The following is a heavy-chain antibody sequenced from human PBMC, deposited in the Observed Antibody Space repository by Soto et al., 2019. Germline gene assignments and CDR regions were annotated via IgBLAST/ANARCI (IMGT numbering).Heavy chain of an antibody. Sequence: SETLSLTCSVSGDSISTVDYFWAWIRQPPGQALEYIGYIYKSTTTYYNPSFESRVAISLDTSKSQFSLNVTSVTAADTAVYFCARGRYCLPGRCFPNWFDSWGQRTLVTVCS. CDR1: GDSISTVDYF. CDR2: IYKSTTT. J-gene: IGHJ5*01. V-gene: IGHV4-30-4*01. D-gene: IGHD2-15*01. CDR3: ARGRYCLPGRCFPNWFDS.